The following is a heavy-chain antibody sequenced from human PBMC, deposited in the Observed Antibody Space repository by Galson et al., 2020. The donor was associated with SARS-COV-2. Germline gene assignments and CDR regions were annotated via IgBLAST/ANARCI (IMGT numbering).Heavy chain of an antibody. V-gene: IGHV2-70*01. Sequence: SGPTLVKPTQTLTLTCTFSGFSLSTSGMCVSWIRQPPGKALEWLALIDWDDDKYYSTSLKTRLTISKDTSKNQVVLTMTNMDPVDTATYYCARIAVAGNPRGYYYYYGMDVWGQGTTVTVSS. CDR3: ARIAVAGNPRGYYYYYGMDV. J-gene: IGHJ6*02. CDR2: IDWDDDK. D-gene: IGHD6-19*01. CDR1: GFSLSTSGMC.